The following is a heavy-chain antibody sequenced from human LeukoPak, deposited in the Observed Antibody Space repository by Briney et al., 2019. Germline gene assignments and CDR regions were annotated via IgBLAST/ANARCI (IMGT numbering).Heavy chain of an antibody. CDR1: GFTFSSFA. D-gene: IGHD3-22*01. Sequence: AGGSLRLSCAASGFTFSSFAMHWVRQAPGLGLVWVSRINRDGSSTNYVDSVKGRFTISRDNAKNTLYLQMDSLTAEDTAMYYCARPDSSGHPTNWGQGTLVTVSS. J-gene: IGHJ4*02. V-gene: IGHV3-74*01. CDR3: ARPDSSGHPTN. CDR2: INRDGSST.